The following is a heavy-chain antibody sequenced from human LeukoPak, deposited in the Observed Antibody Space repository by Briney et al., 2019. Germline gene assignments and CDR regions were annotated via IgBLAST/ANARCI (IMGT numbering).Heavy chain of an antibody. D-gene: IGHD3-22*01. CDR1: GFTFSSYW. J-gene: IGHJ4*02. Sequence: GGSLRLSCAASGFTFSSYWMSWVRQAPGKGLEWVANIKQDGSEKYYVDSVKGRFTISRDNAKTSLYLQMNSLRAEDTAVYYCARRDYYDSSGYYYWGQGTLVTVSS. V-gene: IGHV3-7*01. CDR3: ARRDYYDSSGYYY. CDR2: IKQDGSEK.